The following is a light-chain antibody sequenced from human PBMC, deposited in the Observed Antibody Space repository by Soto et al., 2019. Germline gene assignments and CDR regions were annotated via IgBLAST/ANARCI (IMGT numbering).Light chain of an antibody. V-gene: IGLV2-23*01. Sequence: QSALTQPASVSGSPGQSITISCTGTSSDVGSYNLVSWYQPDPGKAPKHMIYEGSKRPSGVSNRFSGSKSDNTGSVTISGRQAEEETDYYCCSYAGSSTSDVFGTGTKLTVL. CDR1: SSDVGSYNL. J-gene: IGLJ1*01. CDR3: CSYAGSSTSDV. CDR2: EGS.